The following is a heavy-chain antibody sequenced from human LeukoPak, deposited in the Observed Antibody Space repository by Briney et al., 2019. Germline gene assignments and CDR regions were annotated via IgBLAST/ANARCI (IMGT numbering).Heavy chain of an antibody. D-gene: IGHD2-15*01. CDR1: GYTFTGYY. Sequence: ASVKVSCKASGYTFTGYYMHWVRQAPGQGLEWMGWINPNSGGTNYAQKFQGRVTMTRDTSISTAYMELSRLRSDDTAVYYCARNRSGDCSGGSCPYYFDYWGQGTLVTVSS. J-gene: IGHJ4*02. CDR2: INPNSGGT. V-gene: IGHV1-2*02. CDR3: ARNRSGDCSGGSCPYYFDY.